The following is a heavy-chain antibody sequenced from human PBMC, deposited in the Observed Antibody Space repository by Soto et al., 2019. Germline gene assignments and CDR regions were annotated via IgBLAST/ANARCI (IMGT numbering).Heavy chain of an antibody. CDR3: SRFIMVGGWFDPNYYHGMDV. Sequence: QVQLVQSGAEVKKPGASVTVSCKTSGYTFSNYGINWVRQAPGQGLEWMGWISGYNGNTNYAQTVQGRVTMTTDTSTGTVYMELRSLKSDDTAIYSCSRFIMVGGWFDPNYYHGMDVWGQGTTVTGSS. V-gene: IGHV1-18*01. J-gene: IGHJ6*02. D-gene: IGHD6-19*01. CDR2: ISGYNGNT. CDR1: GYTFSNYG.